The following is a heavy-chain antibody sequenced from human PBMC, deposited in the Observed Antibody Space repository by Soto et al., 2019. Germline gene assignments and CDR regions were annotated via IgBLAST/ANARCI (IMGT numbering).Heavy chain of an antibody. CDR1: GSSISSSSYY. J-gene: IGHJ4*02. V-gene: IGHV4-39*01. CDR3: ARLGRTKMVAGVDY. CDR2: IYYNGIT. D-gene: IGHD2-15*01. Sequence: SETLSLTCTVYGSSISSSSYYCGWIRQPPGKGLEWIGSIYYNGITYYNPSLKSRVTISLDLSKNQFALKHTTVTAADTAVYYCARLGRTKMVAGVDYWGQGTLVTVSS.